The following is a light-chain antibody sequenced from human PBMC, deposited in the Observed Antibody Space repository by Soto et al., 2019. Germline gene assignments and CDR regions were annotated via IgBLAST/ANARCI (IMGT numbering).Light chain of an antibody. CDR3: QQYGSSPLT. V-gene: IGKV3-20*01. CDR1: QSVSSNY. CDR2: GAS. J-gene: IGKJ4*01. Sequence: EIVLTQSPGTLSLSPGERGTLSCRASQSVSSNYLAWYQQKPGQAPRLLIYGASSRATDIPDRFSGSGSGTDFTLTISRLEPEDFALYYCQQYGSSPLTFGGGTKVEIK.